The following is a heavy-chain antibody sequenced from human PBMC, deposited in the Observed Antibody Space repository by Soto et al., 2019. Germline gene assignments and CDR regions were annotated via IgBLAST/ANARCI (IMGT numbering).Heavy chain of an antibody. V-gene: IGHV4-30-2*01. J-gene: IGHJ4*02. CDR1: GGSISSGGYS. CDR3: ARENNVLPGGYFDY. CDR2: IYHSGST. D-gene: IGHD3-10*01. Sequence: SETLSLTCAVSGGSISSGGYSWSWIRQPPGKGPEWIGYIYHSGSTYYNPSLKSRVTISVDRSKNQFSLKLSSVTAADTAVYYCARENNVLPGGYFDYWGQGTLVTVSS.